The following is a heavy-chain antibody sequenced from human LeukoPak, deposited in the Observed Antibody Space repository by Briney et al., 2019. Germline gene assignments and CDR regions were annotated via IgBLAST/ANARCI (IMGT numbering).Heavy chain of an antibody. CDR2: MNPNSGNT. CDR3: ARGRLMRQQLNWFDP. J-gene: IGHJ5*02. V-gene: IGHV1-8*03. D-gene: IGHD6-13*01. Sequence: ASVKVSCKTSGYTFSDYYIHWIRQATGQGLEWMGWMNPNSGNTGYAQKFQGRVTITRNTSISTAYMELSSLRSEDTAVYYCARGRLMRQQLNWFDPWGQGTLVTVSS. CDR1: GYTFSDYY.